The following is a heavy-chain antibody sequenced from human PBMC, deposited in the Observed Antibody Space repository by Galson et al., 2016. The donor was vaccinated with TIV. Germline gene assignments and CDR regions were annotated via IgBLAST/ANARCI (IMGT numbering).Heavy chain of an antibody. J-gene: IGHJ4*02. D-gene: IGHD2-21*01. CDR1: GFTFSAYA. V-gene: IGHV3-23*01. Sequence: SLRLSCAASGFTFSAYAMTWVRQAPGKGLEWVSGVNGGGTTYYADSVKGRFTISRDNSKNTLELQMNNLRTEDTAVYYCAKDKQWVADCGDYWGQGILVTVSS. CDR2: VNGGGTT. CDR3: AKDKQWVADCGDY.